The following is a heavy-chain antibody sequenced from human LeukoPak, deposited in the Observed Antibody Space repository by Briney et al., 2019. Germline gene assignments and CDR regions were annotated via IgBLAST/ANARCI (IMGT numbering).Heavy chain of an antibody. CDR3: AREGLDSGSHFSAWFDP. Sequence: GGSLRLSCVASGFTFSNYGMHWVRQAPGKGLEWVAVASYDRITKYYADSVKGRFSISRDNSKNTLSLEMNSLRPEDTAVYYCAREGLDSGSHFSAWFDPWGQGTLVTVSS. CDR2: ASYDRITK. V-gene: IGHV3-30*03. D-gene: IGHD3-10*01. CDR1: GFTFSNYG. J-gene: IGHJ5*02.